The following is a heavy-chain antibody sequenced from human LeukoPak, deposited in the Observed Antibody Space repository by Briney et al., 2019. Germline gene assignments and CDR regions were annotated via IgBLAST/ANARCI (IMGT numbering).Heavy chain of an antibody. V-gene: IGHV3-7*05. Sequence: PGGSLRLSCAASGFTFSNYWMTWVRQAPGKGLEWVANIKNDGSENYYVDSVKGRFTISRDNVENSLYLQMNSLRAEDTAVYYCAKIHINTIRTGFDYWGQGTLVTVSS. D-gene: IGHD3-3*01. CDR3: AKIHINTIRTGFDY. J-gene: IGHJ4*02. CDR2: IKNDGSEN. CDR1: GFTFSNYW.